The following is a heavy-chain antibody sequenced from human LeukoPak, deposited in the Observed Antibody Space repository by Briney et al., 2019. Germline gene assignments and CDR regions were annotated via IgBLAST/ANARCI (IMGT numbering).Heavy chain of an antibody. CDR2: IYYSGST. V-gene: IGHV4-59*01. CDR1: GGSINSYY. D-gene: IGHD4-17*01. J-gene: IGHJ6*02. Sequence: SSETLSLTCTVSGGSINSYYWSWIRQPPGKGLEWIGYIYYSGSTNYNPSLKSRVTISVDTSKNQFSLKLSSVTAADTAVYYCARDSPVYGMDVWGQGTTVTVSS. CDR3: ARDSPVYGMDV.